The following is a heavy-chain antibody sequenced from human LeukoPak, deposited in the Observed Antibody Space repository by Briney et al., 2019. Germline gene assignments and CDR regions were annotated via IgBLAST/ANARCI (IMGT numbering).Heavy chain of an antibody. J-gene: IGHJ4*02. D-gene: IGHD3-22*01. V-gene: IGHV3-48*01. CDR2: IDSSSSTI. CDR1: GFDFSTYS. Sequence: PGGSLRLSCAASGFDFSTYSMHWVRRAPGRGLEWLSYIDSSSSTIYYADSVKGRFTISRDNAKNSLYLQMNSLRAEDTAVYYCASADYYDSSGYDYWGQGTLVTVSS. CDR3: ASADYYDSSGYDY.